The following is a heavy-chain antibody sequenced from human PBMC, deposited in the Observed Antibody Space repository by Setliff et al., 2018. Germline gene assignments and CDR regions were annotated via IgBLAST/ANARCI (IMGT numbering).Heavy chain of an antibody. CDR2: IKQDGSEK. D-gene: IGHD4-4*01. V-gene: IGHV3-7*01. J-gene: IGHJ4*02. Sequence: GGSLRLSCAASGFNFNRHNMNWVRQAPGKGLEWVANIKQDGSEKYHADSVKGRFTISRDNAKNSLYLQMTSLRAEDTAVYYCAREPTVTTLDYWGQGTLVTVSS. CDR3: AREPTVTTLDY. CDR1: GFNFNRHN.